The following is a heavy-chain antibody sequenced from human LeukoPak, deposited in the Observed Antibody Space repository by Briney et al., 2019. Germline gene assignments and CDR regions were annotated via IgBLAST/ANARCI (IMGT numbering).Heavy chain of an antibody. CDR2: IYYSGST. D-gene: IGHD3-22*01. Sequence: SETLSLTCTVSGGSISSYYWSLIRQPPGKGLEWIGYIYYSGSTNYNPSLKSRVTISVDTSKNQFSLKLSSVTAADTAVYYCARVGGSHYYDSSGLDYWGQGTLVTVSS. V-gene: IGHV4-59*01. CDR3: ARVGGSHYYDSSGLDY. CDR1: GGSISSYY. J-gene: IGHJ4*02.